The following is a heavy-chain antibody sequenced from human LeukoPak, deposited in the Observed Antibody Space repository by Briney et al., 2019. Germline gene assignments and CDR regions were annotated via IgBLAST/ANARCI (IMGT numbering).Heavy chain of an antibody. V-gene: IGHV6-1*01. CDR2: TYYRSKWNT. Sequence: SQTLSLTCAISGDSVSSNSATWNWIRQSPSRGLEWLGRTYYRSKWNTDYEVSLKSRIIISPDTSKNQFSLQLNSVTPEDTAVYYCARALGVIFNYWGQGTQVTVSS. D-gene: IGHD2-8*01. J-gene: IGHJ4*02. CDR1: GDSVSSNSAT. CDR3: ARALGVIFNY.